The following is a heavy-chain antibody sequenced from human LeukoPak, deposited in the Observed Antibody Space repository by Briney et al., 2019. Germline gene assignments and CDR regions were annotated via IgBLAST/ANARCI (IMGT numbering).Heavy chain of an antibody. V-gene: IGHV1-69*13. D-gene: IGHD1-1*01. CDR3: ARDGTHYYYYYGMDV. J-gene: IGHJ6*02. CDR2: IIPIFGTA. Sequence: GASVKVSCKASGYTFTGYYMHWVRQAPGQGLEWMGGIIPIFGTANYAQKFQGRVTITADESTSTAYMELSSLRSEDTAVYYCARDGTHYYYYYGMDVWGQGTTVTVSS. CDR1: GYTFTGYY.